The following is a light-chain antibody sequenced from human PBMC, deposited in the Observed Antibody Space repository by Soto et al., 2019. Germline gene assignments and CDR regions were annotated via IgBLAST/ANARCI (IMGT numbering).Light chain of an antibody. Sequence: QSVLTQPPSASGTPGQRVTISCSGSSSNIGSNYVYWYQQLPGTAPKLLIYRNNQRPSGVPDRFSGSKSGTSASLAISGLRSEDEADYYCAALDYSLSGYVVFGGGSKLTVL. J-gene: IGLJ2*01. CDR2: RNN. CDR3: AALDYSLSGYVV. CDR1: SSNIGSNY. V-gene: IGLV1-47*01.